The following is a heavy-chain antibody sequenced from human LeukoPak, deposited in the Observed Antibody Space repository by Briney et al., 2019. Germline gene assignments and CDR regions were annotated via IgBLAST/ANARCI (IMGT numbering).Heavy chain of an antibody. Sequence: SETLSLTCTVSGGSISSGSYYWSWIRQPAGKGLEWIGRIYTSGSTNYNPSLKSRVTISVDTSKNQFSLKLSSVTAADTAVYYCARLHNYDILTATPNHAFDIWGQGTMVTVSS. CDR2: IYTSGST. CDR3: ARLHNYDILTATPNHAFDI. D-gene: IGHD3-9*01. CDR1: GGSISSGSYY. J-gene: IGHJ3*02. V-gene: IGHV4-61*02.